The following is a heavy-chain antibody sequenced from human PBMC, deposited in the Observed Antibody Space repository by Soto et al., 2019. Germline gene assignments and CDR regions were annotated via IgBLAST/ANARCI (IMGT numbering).Heavy chain of an antibody. CDR3: AKAVIAAAGKHFDY. CDR2: ISYDGNNK. CDR1: GFTFSSYG. J-gene: IGHJ4*02. Sequence: QVQLVESGGGVVQPGRSLRLSCTASGFTFSSYGMHWVRQAPGKGLEWVAVISYDGNNKYYADSVKGRFTISRDNSKTTLYVQMNSLRTEDTAVYYCAKAVIAAAGKHFDYCGQGPLVTVSS. D-gene: IGHD6-13*01. V-gene: IGHV3-30*18.